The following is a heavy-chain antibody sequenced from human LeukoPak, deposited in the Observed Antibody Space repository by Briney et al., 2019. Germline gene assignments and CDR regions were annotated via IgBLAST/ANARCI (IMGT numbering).Heavy chain of an antibody. J-gene: IGHJ4*02. Sequence: GGSLRLSCAASGFTFSSYWMSWVRQAPGKGLERVANIKQDGSEKYYVDSVKGRFTISRDNAKNSLYLQMNSLRAEDTAVYYCARDLHYYGSGSYYSFDYWGQGTLVTVSS. V-gene: IGHV3-7*01. CDR3: ARDLHYYGSGSYYSFDY. D-gene: IGHD3-10*01. CDR2: IKQDGSEK. CDR1: GFTFSSYW.